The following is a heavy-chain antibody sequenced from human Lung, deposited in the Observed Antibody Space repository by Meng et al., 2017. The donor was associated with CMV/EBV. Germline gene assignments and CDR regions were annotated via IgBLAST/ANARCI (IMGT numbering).Heavy chain of an antibody. CDR3: ARGSGSDYFGAFDV. V-gene: IGHV3-48*03. CDR1: EFAFSRYE. CDR2: IDSPGTTV. D-gene: IGHD1-26*01. J-gene: IGHJ3*01. Sequence: LXLTXAASEFAFSRYEMNWVRQAPGKGLEWISNIDSPGTTVYYADSVRGRFTISRDNAKNLLFLQMNSLRVDDTAVYYCARGSGSDYFGAFDVLGQGAMVTVSS.